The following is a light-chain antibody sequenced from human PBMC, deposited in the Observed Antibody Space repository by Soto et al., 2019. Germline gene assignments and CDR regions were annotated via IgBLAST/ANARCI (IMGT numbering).Light chain of an antibody. Sequence: DIQMTQSPSSLSASVGDRVTITCRASQSISSYLNWYQQKPGKAPKLLIYAASTLLSGVPPRFSGSGSGTDFTLTISGLQPEDFAVYCCQQSYSIPWTFGQGTRWISN. CDR1: QSISSY. V-gene: IGKV1-39*01. CDR2: AAS. CDR3: QQSYSIPWT. J-gene: IGKJ1*01.